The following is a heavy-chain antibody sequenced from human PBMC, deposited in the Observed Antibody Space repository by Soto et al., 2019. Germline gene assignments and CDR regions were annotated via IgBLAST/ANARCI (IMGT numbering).Heavy chain of an antibody. D-gene: IGHD1-1*01. CDR1: GGSISSGGYS. CDR3: ARGAGTGADS. V-gene: IGHV4-30-2*01. Sequence: SETLSLTCAVSGGSISSGGYSWNWIRQPPGKGLEWIGYIFHSGTTYYNPSLKSRVTISVDRSKNQFSLKLSSVTAAETAVYYCARGAGTGADSWGQVTLVTVSS. CDR2: IFHSGTT. J-gene: IGHJ5*01.